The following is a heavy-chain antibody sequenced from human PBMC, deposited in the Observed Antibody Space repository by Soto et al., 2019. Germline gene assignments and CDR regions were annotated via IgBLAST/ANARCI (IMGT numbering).Heavy chain of an antibody. Sequence: GASVKVSCKASGYTFTGYYVHWVRQAPGQGLEWMGRINPNSGDTYLAQRFQGRVTMNRDTSIGTAYMELRGLTSDDTADYYCAKGGAIVAAGTRVYLYNAMDVWGQGTTVTVSS. CDR3: AKGGAIVAAGTRVYLYNAMDV. CDR2: INPNSGDT. D-gene: IGHD1-26*01. V-gene: IGHV1-2*06. J-gene: IGHJ6*02. CDR1: GYTFTGYY.